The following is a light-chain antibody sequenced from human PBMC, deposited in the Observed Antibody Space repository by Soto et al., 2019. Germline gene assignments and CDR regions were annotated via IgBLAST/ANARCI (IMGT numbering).Light chain of an antibody. CDR2: TAS. CDR1: QDISSY. Sequence: DIQLTQSPSFLSASVGDRVTVTCRASQDISSYLAWYQQKPEKAPKLLIHTASILQSGVPSRFSGSGSGAEFTLTISSLQPDDFATYYCQQRHSYPITFGQGTRLDIK. CDR3: QQRHSYPIT. V-gene: IGKV1-9*01. J-gene: IGKJ5*01.